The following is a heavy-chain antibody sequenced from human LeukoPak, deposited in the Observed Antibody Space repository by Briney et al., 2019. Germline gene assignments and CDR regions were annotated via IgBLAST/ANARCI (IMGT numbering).Heavy chain of an antibody. Sequence: PGGSLRLSCVASKFTSGHSFTNYWMSWVRQAPGKGLEWVANINQDGSETYYVDSVKGRFTMSRDNAKKSVSLQMNSLRADDTAIYYCSAILHHWGQGTLVTVSS. CDR1: KFTSGHSFTNYW. J-gene: IGHJ4*02. CDR2: INQDGSET. D-gene: IGHD2-2*01. CDR3: SAILHH. V-gene: IGHV3-7*01.